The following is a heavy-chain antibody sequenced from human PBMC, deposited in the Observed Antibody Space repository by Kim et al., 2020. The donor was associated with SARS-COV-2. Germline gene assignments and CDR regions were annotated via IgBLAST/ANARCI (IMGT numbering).Heavy chain of an antibody. Sequence: SVKVSCKASGGTFSSYAISWVRQAPGQGLEWMGGIIPIFGTANYAQKFQGRVTITADESTSTAYMELSSLRSEDTAVYYCARDSGSSWYLPFDYWGQGTLVTVSS. CDR1: GGTFSSYA. V-gene: IGHV1-69*13. CDR2: IIPIFGTA. D-gene: IGHD6-13*01. CDR3: ARDSGSSWYLPFDY. J-gene: IGHJ4*02.